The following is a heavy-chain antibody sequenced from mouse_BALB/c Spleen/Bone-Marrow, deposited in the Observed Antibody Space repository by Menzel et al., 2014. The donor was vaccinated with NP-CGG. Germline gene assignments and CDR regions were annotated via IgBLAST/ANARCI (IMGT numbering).Heavy chain of an antibody. CDR1: GYTFTSSD. V-gene: IGHV1-77*01. D-gene: IGHD2-3*01. J-gene: IGHJ1*01. Sequence: QVQLQQSGAELVKPGASVKLSCKASGYTFTSSDINWVRQRPEQGLAWIGRIFPGNVGTEYNDKFKGKATLTADKSSSSVYMQYSRLTSETSAVYSCSRWGWSGGYFDVWGAGTTVTVSS. CDR2: IFPGNVGT. CDR3: SRWGWSGGYFDV.